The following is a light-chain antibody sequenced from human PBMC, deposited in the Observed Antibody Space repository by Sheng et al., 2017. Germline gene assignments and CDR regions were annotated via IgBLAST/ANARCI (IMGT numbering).Light chain of an antibody. CDR3: QQYYSVPLT. Sequence: DIQMTQFPSSLSASVGDRVNLTCRASQGISNSLAWYQQKPGKAPRLLLFAASRLVNGVPSRFSGSGSGTNYTLTISSLQPEDFALYYCQQYYSVPLTFGGGAKVEIK. CDR2: AAS. V-gene: IGKV1-NL1*01. CDR1: QGISNS. J-gene: IGKJ4*01.